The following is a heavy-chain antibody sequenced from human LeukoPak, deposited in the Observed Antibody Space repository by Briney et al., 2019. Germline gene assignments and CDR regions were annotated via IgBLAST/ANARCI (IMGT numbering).Heavy chain of an antibody. V-gene: IGHV3-33*01. CDR3: ARGTHSSSWYYFDY. CDR1: GFTFSSYG. Sequence: GGSLRLSCAASGFTFSSYGMHWVRQAPGKGLEWVAVMWYDGSNKYYADSVKGRFTISRDNSKNTLYLQMNSLRAEDTAVYYCARGTHSSSWYYFDYWGQGTLVTVSS. J-gene: IGHJ4*02. D-gene: IGHD6-13*01. CDR2: MWYDGSNK.